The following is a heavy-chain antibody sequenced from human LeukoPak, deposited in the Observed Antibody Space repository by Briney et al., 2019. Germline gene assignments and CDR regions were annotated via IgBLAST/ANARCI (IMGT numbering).Heavy chain of an antibody. CDR3: ARDLGRGHAFHM. CDR1: GGSISGYY. J-gene: IGHJ3*02. V-gene: IGHV4-4*07. CDR2: IYSSGIT. D-gene: IGHD3-10*01. Sequence: SETLSLTCTVSGGSISGYYWNWIRQPAGKGLEWIGRIYSSGITSYNPSLESRVTMSVDTSKNQFSLKLTSLTAADTAVYYCARDLGRGHAFHMWGQGTMVTVSS.